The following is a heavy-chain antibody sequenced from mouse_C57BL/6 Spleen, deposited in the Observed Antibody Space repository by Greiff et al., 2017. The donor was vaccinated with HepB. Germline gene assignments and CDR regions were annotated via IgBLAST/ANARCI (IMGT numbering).Heavy chain of an antibody. CDR1: GYSITSGYD. V-gene: IGHV3-1*01. CDR3: ARDGSSSYAMDY. CDR2: ISYSGST. D-gene: IGHD1-1*01. Sequence: EVQLQQSGPGMVKPSQSLSLTCTVTGYSITSGYDWHWIRHFPGNKLEWMGYISYSGSTNYNPSLKSRISITHDTSKNHFFLKLNSVTTEDTATYYCARDGSSSYAMDYWGQGTSVTVSS. J-gene: IGHJ4*01.